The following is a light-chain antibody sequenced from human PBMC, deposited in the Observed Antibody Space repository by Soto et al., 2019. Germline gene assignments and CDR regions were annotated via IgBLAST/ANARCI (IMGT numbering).Light chain of an antibody. J-gene: IGKJ5*01. Sequence: DIQMTQAPPTLPASVAARVSITYRARQSSSHWLAWYQQKPGKAPKLLIYKASSIDTGIPSRFSGSGSGTEFTLTIGSLEPDDFATYYCQQYNTYPITFGLGTRLEIK. CDR2: KAS. CDR3: QQYNTYPIT. V-gene: IGKV1-5*03. CDR1: QSSSHW.